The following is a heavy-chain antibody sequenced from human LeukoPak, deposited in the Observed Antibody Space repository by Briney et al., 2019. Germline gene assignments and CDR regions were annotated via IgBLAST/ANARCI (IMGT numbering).Heavy chain of an antibody. CDR1: GYTFTSYG. Sequence: VASVKVSCKASGYTFTSYGISWVRQAPGRGLEWTGWISAYNGNTNYAQKLQGRVTMTTDTSTSTAYMELRSLRSDDTAVYYCARDHCYDSSGYADYWGQGTLVTVSS. J-gene: IGHJ4*02. CDR2: ISAYNGNT. V-gene: IGHV1-18*01. CDR3: ARDHCYDSSGYADY. D-gene: IGHD3-22*01.